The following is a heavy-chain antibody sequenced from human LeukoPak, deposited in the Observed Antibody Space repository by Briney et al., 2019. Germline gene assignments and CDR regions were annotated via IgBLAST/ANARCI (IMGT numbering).Heavy chain of an antibody. CDR2: MNPNSGNT. CDR3: ASNVALEGNYYDSSGYYPIAD. CDR1: GYTFTSYD. J-gene: IGHJ4*02. Sequence: ASVKVSCKASGYTFTSYDINWVRQATGQGLEWMGWMNPNSGNTGYAQKFQGRVTMTRNTSISTAYTELSSLRSEDTAVYYCASNVALEGNYYDSSGYYPIADWGQGTLVTVSS. D-gene: IGHD3-22*01. V-gene: IGHV1-8*01.